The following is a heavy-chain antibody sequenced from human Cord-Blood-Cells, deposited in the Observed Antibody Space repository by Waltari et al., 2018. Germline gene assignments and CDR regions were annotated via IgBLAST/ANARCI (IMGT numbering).Heavy chain of an antibody. CDR1: GYTFTSYA. D-gene: IGHD2-2*01. CDR3: AREYCSSTSCYYYYYYYMDV. V-gene: IGHV7-4-1*02. Sequence: QVQLVQSGSELKKPGASVKVSCKASGYTFTSYAMNWVRQAPGQGLEWMGWINTNTGNPTYAQVFTGRFVFSLDTSVSTAYLQISSLKAEDTAVYYCAREYCSSTSCYYYYYYYMDVWGKGTTVTVSS. J-gene: IGHJ6*03. CDR2: INTNTGNP.